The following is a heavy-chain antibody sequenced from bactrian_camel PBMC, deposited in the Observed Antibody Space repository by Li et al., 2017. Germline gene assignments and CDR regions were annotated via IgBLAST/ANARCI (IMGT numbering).Heavy chain of an antibody. Sequence: QVQLVESGGGSVQAGGSLRLSCVVSGFKYSRNCIAWFRQAPEKEREGVAGIESDGSTSYADSVKGRFTVSQDSAKNTLYLQINSLKTEDTALYYCATTLCSVIECYGMDYWGKGTQVTVS. J-gene: IGHJ7*01. D-gene: IGHD3*01. V-gene: IGHV3S26*01. CDR1: GFKYSRNC. CDR2: IESDGST.